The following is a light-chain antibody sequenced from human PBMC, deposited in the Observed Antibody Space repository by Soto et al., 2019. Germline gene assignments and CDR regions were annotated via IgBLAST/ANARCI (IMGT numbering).Light chain of an antibody. J-gene: IGKJ1*01. V-gene: IGKV3-15*01. Sequence: IVKPDSAPTVSMTRGERDTLSCWASEGVGSNLAWYNHKPGQAPRIVVFGASTRAAGVPPRFSGSGSASQFTLTIDSMQSEDSGVYYCQQYDSYPRTFGQGTKVDI. CDR1: EGVGSN. CDR2: GAS. CDR3: QQYDSYPRT.